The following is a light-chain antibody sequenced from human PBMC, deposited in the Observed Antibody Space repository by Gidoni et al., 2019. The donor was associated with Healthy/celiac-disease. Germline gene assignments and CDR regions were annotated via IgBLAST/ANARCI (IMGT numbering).Light chain of an antibody. CDR3: QQYDNLPWT. J-gene: IGKJ1*01. V-gene: IGKV1-33*01. CDR1: QDVDKY. Sequence: DIQMTQSPSSLSASVGDRVTITCQASQDVDKYLNWYQQKPGKAPTLLIYDVSELETGVPSRFSGSGSGADFTFIISGLQPEDIATYYCQQYDNLPWTFGQGTRVEIK. CDR2: DVS.